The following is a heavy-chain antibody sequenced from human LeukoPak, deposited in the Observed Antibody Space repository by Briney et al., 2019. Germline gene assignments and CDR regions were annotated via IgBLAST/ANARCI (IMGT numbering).Heavy chain of an antibody. D-gene: IGHD2-15*01. Sequence: SETLSLTCAVYGGSFSGYYWSWIRQPPGKGLEWIGEINHSGSTNYNPSLKSRVTISVDTSKNQFSLKLSPVTAADTAVYYCARGGRGYCSGGSCYNWFDPRGQGTLVTVSS. CDR1: GGSFSGYY. J-gene: IGHJ5*02. CDR2: INHSGST. V-gene: IGHV4-34*01. CDR3: ARGGRGYCSGGSCYNWFDP.